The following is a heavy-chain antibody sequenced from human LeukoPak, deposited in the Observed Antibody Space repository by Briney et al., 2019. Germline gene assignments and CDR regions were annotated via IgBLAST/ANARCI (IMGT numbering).Heavy chain of an antibody. CDR2: ISGGSATI. V-gene: IGHV3-48*02. CDR3: ASSNYGQFDY. J-gene: IGHJ4*02. CDR1: GFTFSSHS. Sequence: PGGSLRLSCAATGFTFSSHSMNWVRQAPGKGLEWVSYISGGSATIYYADSVKGRFTISRDNAKNSLYLQMSGLRDEDTAVYYCASSNYGQFDYWGQGTLVTVSS. D-gene: IGHD3-10*01.